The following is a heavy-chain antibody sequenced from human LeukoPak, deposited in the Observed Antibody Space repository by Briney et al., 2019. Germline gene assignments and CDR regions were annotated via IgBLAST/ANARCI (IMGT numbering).Heavy chain of an antibody. CDR2: IYYSGST. CDR1: GGSISSYY. V-gene: IGHV4-59*01. CDR3: ARGFELPDTPDHDY. Sequence: PSETLSLTCTVSGGSISSYYWSWIRQPPGKGLEWIGYIYYSGSTNYNPSLKSRVTISVDTSKNQFSLKLSSVTAADTAVYYCARGFELPDTPDHDYWGQGTLVTVSS. J-gene: IGHJ4*02. D-gene: IGHD1-26*01.